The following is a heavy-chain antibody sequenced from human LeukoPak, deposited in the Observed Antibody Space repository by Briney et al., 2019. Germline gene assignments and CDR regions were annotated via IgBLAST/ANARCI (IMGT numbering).Heavy chain of an antibody. CDR1: GFAISNNY. D-gene: IGHD5-12*01. CDR2: IYSGGTT. CDR3: ATESYSSYWAPLDY. J-gene: IGHJ4*02. V-gene: IGHV3-53*01. Sequence: TGGSLRLPCAASGFAISNNYMTGVRQAPGKALEGGSVIYSGGTTHYVDSVKGRFTIYRDNSKNTLSLQMNRLRAEDTAVYYCATESYSSYWAPLDYWGQGTPVTVSS.